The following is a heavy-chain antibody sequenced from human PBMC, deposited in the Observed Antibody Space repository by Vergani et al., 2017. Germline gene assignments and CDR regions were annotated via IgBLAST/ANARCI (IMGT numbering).Heavy chain of an antibody. V-gene: IGHV3-20*04. D-gene: IGHD6-13*01. CDR3: ARGASNMDRSSWYEAPGYYYYMDV. Sequence: EVQLLESGGGVVRPGGSLRLSCAASGFTFDDYGMSWVRQAPGKGLEWVAGINWNGGSTGYADSVKGRFTISRDNAKNSLYLQMNSPRAEGTALYYRARGASNMDRSSWYEAPGYYYYMDVWGKGTTVTVSS. J-gene: IGHJ6*03. CDR2: INWNGGST. CDR1: GFTFDDYG.